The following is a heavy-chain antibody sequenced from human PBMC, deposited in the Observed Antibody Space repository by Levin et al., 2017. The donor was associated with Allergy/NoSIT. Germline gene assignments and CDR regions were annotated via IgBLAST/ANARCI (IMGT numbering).Heavy chain of an antibody. CDR2: INSDGSST. Sequence: SCAASGFTFSSYWMHWVRQAPGKGLVWVSRINSDGSSTSYADSVKGRFTISRDNAKNTLYLQMNSLRAEDTAVYYCAREVGATAFDYWGQGTLVTVSS. J-gene: IGHJ4*02. CDR1: GFTFSSYW. CDR3: AREVGATAFDY. D-gene: IGHD1-26*01. V-gene: IGHV3-74*01.